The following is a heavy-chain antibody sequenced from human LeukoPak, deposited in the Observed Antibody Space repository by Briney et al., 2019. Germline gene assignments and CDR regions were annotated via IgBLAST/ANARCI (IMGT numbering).Heavy chain of an antibody. V-gene: IGHV3-11*04. Sequence: PGGSLRLSCAASGFKFSDCYMGWIRQAPGKGLEWLSYISSRGTSIYYADSVKGRFTISRDNAKNSLYLQMNSLRAEDTAVYYCARDITVTKPYYYYYGMDVWGQGTTVTVSS. D-gene: IGHD4-11*01. CDR1: GFKFSDCY. CDR2: ISSRGTSI. CDR3: ARDITVTKPYYYYYGMDV. J-gene: IGHJ6*02.